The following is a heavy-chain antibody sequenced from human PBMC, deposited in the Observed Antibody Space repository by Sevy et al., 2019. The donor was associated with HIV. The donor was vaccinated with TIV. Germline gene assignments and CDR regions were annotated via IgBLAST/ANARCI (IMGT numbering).Heavy chain of an antibody. J-gene: IGHJ6*02. CDR2: ISAYNGNT. V-gene: IGHV1-18*01. Sequence: ASVKVSCKASGYTFTSYGISWVRQAPGQGLEWMGWISAYNGNTNYAQKLQGRVTMTTDTSTSTAYMELRSLRSDDTAVYYGARDPYCSGGSCYSTGGWYGMDVWGQGTTVTVSS. D-gene: IGHD2-15*01. CDR3: ARDPYCSGGSCYSTGGWYGMDV. CDR1: GYTFTSYG.